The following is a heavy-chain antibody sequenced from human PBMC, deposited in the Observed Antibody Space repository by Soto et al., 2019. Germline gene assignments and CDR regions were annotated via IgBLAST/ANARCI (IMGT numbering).Heavy chain of an antibody. D-gene: IGHD4-17*01. Sequence: VASVKVSCKVSGYTLTELSMHWVRQAPGKGLEWMGGFDPEDGETIYAQKFQGRVTMTEDTSTDTAYMELSSLRSEDTAVYYCATGRATVTNYYYYYGMDVWGQGTTVTVSS. CDR3: ATGRATVTNYYYYYGMDV. CDR2: FDPEDGET. V-gene: IGHV1-24*01. J-gene: IGHJ6*02. CDR1: GYTLTELS.